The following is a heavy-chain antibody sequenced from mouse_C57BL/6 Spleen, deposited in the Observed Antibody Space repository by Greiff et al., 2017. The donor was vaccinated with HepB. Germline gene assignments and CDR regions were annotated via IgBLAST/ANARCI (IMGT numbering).Heavy chain of an antibody. CDR3: ARGPLYYYGSSYVAYFDY. CDR2: IDPSDSYT. V-gene: IGHV1-69*01. CDR1: GYTFTSYW. D-gene: IGHD1-1*01. J-gene: IGHJ2*01. Sequence: QVQLQQPGAELVMPGASVKLSCKASGYTFTSYWMHWVKQRPRQGLEWIGEIDPSDSYTNYNQKFKGKSTLTVDKSSSTAYMQLSSLTSEDSAVYYCARGPLYYYGSSYVAYFDYWGQGTTLTVSS.